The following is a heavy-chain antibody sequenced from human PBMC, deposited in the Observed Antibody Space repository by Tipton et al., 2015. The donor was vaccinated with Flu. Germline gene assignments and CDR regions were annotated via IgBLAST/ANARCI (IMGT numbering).Heavy chain of an antibody. J-gene: IGHJ4*02. V-gene: IGHV3-30*18. CDR2: ISYDGSNK. CDR3: AKDSSDYGDYINDY. CDR1: GFTFSSYG. Sequence: LSCAASGFTFSSYGMHWVRQAPGKGLEWVAVISYDGSNKYYADSVKGRFTISRDNSKNTLYLQMNSLRAEDTAVYYCAKDSSDYGDYINDYWGQGTPVTVSS. D-gene: IGHD4-17*01.